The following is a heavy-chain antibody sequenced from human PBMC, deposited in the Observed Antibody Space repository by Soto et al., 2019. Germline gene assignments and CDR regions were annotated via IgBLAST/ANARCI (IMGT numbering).Heavy chain of an antibody. CDR1: GGSISSYY. CDR2: IYYSGST. V-gene: IGHV4-59*01. D-gene: IGHD6-13*01. Sequence: PSETLSLTCTVSGGSISSYYWSWIRQPPGKGLEWIGYIYYSGSTNYNPSLKSRVTISVDTSKNQFSLKLSSVTAADTAVYYCARDRSAGTWDYWGKGTLVTV. J-gene: IGHJ4*02. CDR3: ARDRSAGTWDY.